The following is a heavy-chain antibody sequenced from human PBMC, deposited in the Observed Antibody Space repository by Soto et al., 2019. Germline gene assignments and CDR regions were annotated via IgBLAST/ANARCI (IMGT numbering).Heavy chain of an antibody. CDR3: TRRLLGYSGYDFDY. Sequence: EVQLVESGGGLVQPGGSLKLSCAASGFTFSGSAMHWVRQASGKGLEWVGRIRSKANSYATAYAASVKGRFTISRDDSKTTAYLQMNSLKTEDTAVYYRTRRLLGYSGYDFDYWGQGTLVTVSS. V-gene: IGHV3-73*02. D-gene: IGHD5-12*01. CDR1: GFTFSGSA. CDR2: IRSKANSYAT. J-gene: IGHJ4*02.